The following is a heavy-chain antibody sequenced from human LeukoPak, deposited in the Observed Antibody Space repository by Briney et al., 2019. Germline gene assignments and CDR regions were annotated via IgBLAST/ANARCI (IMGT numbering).Heavy chain of an antibody. Sequence: GGSLRLSCEASGFPFRTYWMHWVRQAPGKGLVWVSHINTDGSNTKHADSVKGRFTISRDNAKNTLYLQMNSLRAEDTAVYYCARVVTVSYYFDYWGQGTLVTVSS. V-gene: IGHV3-74*03. D-gene: IGHD4-17*01. CDR2: INTDGSNT. CDR1: GFPFRTYW. CDR3: ARVVTVSYYFDY. J-gene: IGHJ4*02.